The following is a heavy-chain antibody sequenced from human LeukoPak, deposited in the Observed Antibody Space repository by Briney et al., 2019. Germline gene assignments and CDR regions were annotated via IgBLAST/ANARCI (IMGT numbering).Heavy chain of an antibody. CDR2: IRSKAYGGTM. Sequence: GGSLRLSCAASGFTFSIYAMNWVRQAPGKGLEWVGFIRSKAYGGTMEYAASVKGRFTVSRDDSKSIAYLQMDSLKTEDTAVYYCTRYSGSYPFDYWGQGTLVTVSS. J-gene: IGHJ4*02. CDR1: GFTFSIYA. D-gene: IGHD1-26*01. CDR3: TRYSGSYPFDY. V-gene: IGHV3-49*04.